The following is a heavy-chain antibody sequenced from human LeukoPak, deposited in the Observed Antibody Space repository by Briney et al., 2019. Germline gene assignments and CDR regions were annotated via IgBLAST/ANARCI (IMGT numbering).Heavy chain of an antibody. D-gene: IGHD2-21*02. CDR1: GYSFTGYW. CDR2: IYPGDSDT. V-gene: IGHV5-51*01. Sequence: GESLKISCKGSGYSFTGYWIGWVRQMPGKGLEWMGTIYPGDSDTRFSPSFQGQVTISVDKSISTAYLQWSSLKASDTAMYYCARRYAAYCGGDCYSEGYFDYWGQGTLVTVSS. J-gene: IGHJ4*02. CDR3: ARRYAAYCGGDCYSEGYFDY.